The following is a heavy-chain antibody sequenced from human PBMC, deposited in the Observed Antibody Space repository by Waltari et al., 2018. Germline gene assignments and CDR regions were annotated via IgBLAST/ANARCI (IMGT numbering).Heavy chain of an antibody. J-gene: IGHJ4*02. V-gene: IGHV4-59*11. CDR2: IDYSGST. D-gene: IGHD6-19*01. CDR1: GGSISSHY. CDR3: ARGGIAVAGTFDY. Sequence: QVQLQESGPGLVKPSETLSLTCTVSGGSISSHYWSWIRQPPGKGLGWNGDIDYSGSTNYNPSLKSRGTISVDTSKNQFSLKLSSETAADTAVYYCARGGIAVAGTFDYWGQGTLVTVSS.